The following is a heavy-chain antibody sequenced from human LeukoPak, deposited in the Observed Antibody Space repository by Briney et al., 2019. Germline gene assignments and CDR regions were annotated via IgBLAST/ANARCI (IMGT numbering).Heavy chain of an antibody. CDR2: IYHSGSP. D-gene: IGHD1-1*01. J-gene: IGHJ4*02. Sequence: SGTLSLTWAVSGASIGSNNWWGWVRQPPGKGLEWIGEIYHSGSPNYNPSLKSRVTISVDKSRNHFSLNLSSVTAADTAVYYCARVNINNWHSCDYWGQGTLVTVSS. CDR3: ARVNINNWHSCDY. CDR1: GASIGSNNW. V-gene: IGHV4-4*02.